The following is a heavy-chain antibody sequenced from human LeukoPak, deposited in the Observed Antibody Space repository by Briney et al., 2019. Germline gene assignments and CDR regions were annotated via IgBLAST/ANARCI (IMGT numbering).Heavy chain of an antibody. V-gene: IGHV1-46*01. J-gene: IGHJ5*02. Sequence: GASVKVSCKASGYTFTSYYMHWVRQAPGQGLEWMGIINPSGGSTSYAQKFQGRVTMTRDTSTSTVYMELSSLRSEDTAVYYCARTSLIAAAGTIWFDPWGQGTLVTVSS. CDR2: INPSGGST. CDR3: ARTSLIAAAGTIWFDP. D-gene: IGHD6-13*01. CDR1: GYTFTSYY.